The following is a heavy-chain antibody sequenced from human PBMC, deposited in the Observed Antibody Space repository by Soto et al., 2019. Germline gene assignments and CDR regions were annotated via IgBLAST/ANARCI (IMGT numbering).Heavy chain of an antibody. J-gene: IGHJ4*02. D-gene: IGHD3-10*01. CDR2: IYYSGST. Sequence: SETLSLTCTVSGGSISSGGYYWSWIRQHPGKGLEWIGYIYYSGSTYYNPSLKSRVTISVDTSKNQFSLKLSPVTAADTAVYYCARYAQRWFGELLYGNYFDYWGQGTLVTVSS. CDR3: ARYAQRWFGELLYGNYFDY. CDR1: GGSISSGGYY. V-gene: IGHV4-31*03.